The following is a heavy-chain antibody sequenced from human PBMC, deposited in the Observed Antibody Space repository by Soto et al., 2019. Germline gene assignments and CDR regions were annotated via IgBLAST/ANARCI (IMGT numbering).Heavy chain of an antibody. CDR3: ARGGEIRYSGYVTFDY. D-gene: IGHD5-12*01. Sequence: ASVKVSCKASGYTFTYYAIHWVRQAPGQRLEWMGWINAGNGNTKYSQKFQGRVTITRDTSASTAYMELSSLRSEDTTVYYCARGGEIRYSGYVTFDYWGQGTLVTVSS. V-gene: IGHV1-3*01. CDR2: INAGNGNT. CDR1: GYTFTYYA. J-gene: IGHJ4*02.